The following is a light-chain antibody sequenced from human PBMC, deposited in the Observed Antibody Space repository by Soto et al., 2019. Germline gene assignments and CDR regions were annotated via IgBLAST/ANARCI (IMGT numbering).Light chain of an antibody. Sequence: AIRMTQSPSSLSASTGDRVAITRRASQGISSYLAWYQQKPGKAPKLLIYAASTLQSGVPSRFSGSGSGTDFTLTISCLQSEDFATYYCQQYYSYPLTFGQGTKV. CDR2: AAS. J-gene: IGKJ1*01. CDR3: QQYYSYPLT. CDR1: QGISSY. V-gene: IGKV1-8*01.